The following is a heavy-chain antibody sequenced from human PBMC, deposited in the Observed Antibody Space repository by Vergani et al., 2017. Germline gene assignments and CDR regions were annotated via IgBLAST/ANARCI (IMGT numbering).Heavy chain of an antibody. V-gene: IGHV1-46*03. CDR2: INPSGGHT. Sequence: QVQVVQSGAEVKKSGASVKVSCKTSGYTFSNYYMHWVRQAPGQGLEWMGIINPSGGHTNYAQKFQGRVTMTRDTSTSTVYMELSSLRYEDTAIYYCARGEYGILTGYRYWGQGTLGTVSA. CDR1: GYTFSNYY. CDR3: ARGEYGILTGYRY. J-gene: IGHJ4*02. D-gene: IGHD3-9*01.